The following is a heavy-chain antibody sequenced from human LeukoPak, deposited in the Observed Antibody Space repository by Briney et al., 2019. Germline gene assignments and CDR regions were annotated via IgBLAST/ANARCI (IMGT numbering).Heavy chain of an antibody. CDR2: ISSSGNTI. D-gene: IGHD3-3*01. Sequence: GGSLRLSCATSGFIFSDYYMSWIRQAPGRGLEWISYISSSGNTIYYAESVRGRFTISRDNAKKSLYLQMNSLRADDTAVYYCSRDTKFLDYRGQGILVTVSS. CDR1: GFIFSDYY. J-gene: IGHJ4*02. CDR3: SRDTKFLDY. V-gene: IGHV3-11*01.